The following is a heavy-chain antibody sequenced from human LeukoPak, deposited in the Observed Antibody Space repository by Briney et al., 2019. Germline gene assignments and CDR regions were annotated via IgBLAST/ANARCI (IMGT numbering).Heavy chain of an antibody. J-gene: IGHJ5*02. CDR1: GYTFTGYY. Sequence: ASVKVSCKASGYTFTGYYMHWVRQAPGQGLEWMGWINPNSGGTNYAQKFQGRVTMTRDTSISTAYMELSRLRSDDTAVYYCARAMYYYGSGTKADFDPWGQGTLVTVSS. CDR2: INPNSGGT. V-gene: IGHV1-2*02. D-gene: IGHD3-10*01. CDR3: ARAMYYYGSGTKADFDP.